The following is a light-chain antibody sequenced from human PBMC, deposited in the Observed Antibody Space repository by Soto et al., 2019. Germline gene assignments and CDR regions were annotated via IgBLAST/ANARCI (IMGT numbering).Light chain of an antibody. CDR2: DAS. J-gene: IGKJ2*01. Sequence: DIQMTQFPSSLSASLGDRVTITCQASQAISKYLHWYHQRPGKAPILVIYDASNLEAGAPSRFSGGGSGTSFTLTISSLQPEDIGTYFCQQYNNLPYTFGQGTKVDIK. CDR3: QQYNNLPYT. V-gene: IGKV1-33*01. CDR1: QAISKY.